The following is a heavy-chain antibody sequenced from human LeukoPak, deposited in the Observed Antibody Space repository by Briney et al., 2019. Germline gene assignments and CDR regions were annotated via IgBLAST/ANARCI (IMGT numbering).Heavy chain of an antibody. Sequence: SETLSLTCTVSGGSISSGDYYWSWIRQPPGKGLEWIGYIYYSGSTYYNPSLKGRVTISVDTSKNQFSLKLSSVTAADTAVYYCARESGSGWRRKFDYWGQGTLVTVSS. CDR2: IYYSGST. CDR1: GGSISSGDYY. J-gene: IGHJ4*02. V-gene: IGHV4-30-4*08. D-gene: IGHD6-19*01. CDR3: ARESGSGWRRKFDY.